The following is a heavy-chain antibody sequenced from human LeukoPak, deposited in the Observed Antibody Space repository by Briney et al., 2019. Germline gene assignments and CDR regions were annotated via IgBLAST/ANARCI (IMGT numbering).Heavy chain of an antibody. CDR3: AKEHVAVVGMGYFDY. CDR1: GFAFRSHA. CDR2: IRYDGSKK. J-gene: IGHJ4*02. Sequence: GGSLRLSCTASGFAFRSHAMHWVRQAPGKGLEWVAFIRYDGSKKFYADSVKGRFTISRDNSKNTLYLQMNSPRAEDTAVYYCAKEHVAVVGMGYFDYWGQGTLVTVSS. D-gene: IGHD6-19*01. V-gene: IGHV3-30*02.